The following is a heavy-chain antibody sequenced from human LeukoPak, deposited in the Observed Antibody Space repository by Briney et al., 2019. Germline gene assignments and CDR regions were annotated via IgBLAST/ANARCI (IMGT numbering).Heavy chain of an antibody. Sequence: GGSLRLSCADSGFTFSSYDMHWVRQAPGKGLEWVAVISYDGSNKYYADSVKGRFTISRDNSKNTLYLQMNSLRAEDTAVYYCARNSVVISASPFDYWGQGTLVTVSS. J-gene: IGHJ4*02. D-gene: IGHD3-22*01. V-gene: IGHV3-30*03. CDR3: ARNSVVISASPFDY. CDR1: GFTFSSYD. CDR2: ISYDGSNK.